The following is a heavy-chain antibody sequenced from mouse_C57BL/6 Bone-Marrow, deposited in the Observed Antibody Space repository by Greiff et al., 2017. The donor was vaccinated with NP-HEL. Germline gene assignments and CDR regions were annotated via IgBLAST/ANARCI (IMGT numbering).Heavy chain of an antibody. CDR3: AREGAY. CDR1: GFTFSSYA. J-gene: IGHJ3*01. V-gene: IGHV5-4*01. CDR2: ISDGGSYT. Sequence: DVQLVESGGGLVKPGGSLKLSCAASGFTFSSYAMSWVRQTPEKRLAWVATISDGGSYTYYPDNVKGRFTISRDNAKNNLYLQMSHLKSEDTAMYYCAREGAYWGQGTLVTVSA.